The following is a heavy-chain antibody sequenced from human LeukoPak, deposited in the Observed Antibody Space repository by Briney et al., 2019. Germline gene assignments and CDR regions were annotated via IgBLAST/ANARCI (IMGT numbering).Heavy chain of an antibody. Sequence: GESLKISCQGSGSRFTNYWIGGVRQMPGKGLEWMGMIYPGDSDTRYSPSFQGQVTFSADKSISTAYLQWSSLKASDTAMYYCARDYCTGGNCYHFDYWGQGTLVTVSS. D-gene: IGHD2-15*01. CDR2: IYPGDSDT. CDR3: ARDYCTGGNCYHFDY. J-gene: IGHJ4*02. V-gene: IGHV5-51*01. CDR1: GSRFTNYW.